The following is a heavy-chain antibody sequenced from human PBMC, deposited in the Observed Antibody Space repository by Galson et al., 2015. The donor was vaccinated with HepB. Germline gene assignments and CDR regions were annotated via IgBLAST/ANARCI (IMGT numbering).Heavy chain of an antibody. V-gene: IGHV3-15*01. CDR3: TTDTTTGTPDDAFDI. CDR1: GFTFSNAW. CDR2: IKSKTDGGTT. J-gene: IGHJ3*02. D-gene: IGHD1-1*01. Sequence: SLRLSCAASGFTFSNAWMSWVRQAPGKGLEWVGRIKSKTDGGTTDYAAPVKGRFTISRDDSKNTLYLQMNSLKTEDTAVYYCTTDTTTGTPDDAFDIWGQGTMVTVSS.